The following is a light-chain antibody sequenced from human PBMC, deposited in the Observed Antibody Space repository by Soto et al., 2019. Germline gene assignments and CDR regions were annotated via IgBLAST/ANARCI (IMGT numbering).Light chain of an antibody. V-gene: IGKV1-17*01. CDR3: LQPYGYPLT. CDR1: QDIRDD. CDR2: SAS. J-gene: IGKJ4*01. Sequence: DIQMTQSASSLSASVGDRVTITCRASQDIRDDLGWYQQKPGQAPQRLIYSASSLQGGVPSRFSGSGSGTEFTLTITSLLPDDYATYYCLQPYGYPLTFGGGTTVEIK.